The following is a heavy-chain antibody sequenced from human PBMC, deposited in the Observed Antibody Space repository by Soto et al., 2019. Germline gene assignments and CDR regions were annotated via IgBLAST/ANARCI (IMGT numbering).Heavy chain of an antibody. J-gene: IGHJ5*02. CDR1: GGTFSSYG. Sequence: QVLLVQSGAEVKKPGSSVKVSCKASGGTFSSYGISWVRQTPGRGLEWMGGIIPLFGTTNYAQKVRGRVTVTADESTSTVYMELRSLSFEDTAIYCCAKAHGSSWYNWFDPWGQGTLVTVSS. CDR2: IIPLFGTT. V-gene: IGHV1-69*01. CDR3: AKAHGSSWYNWFDP. D-gene: IGHD6-13*01.